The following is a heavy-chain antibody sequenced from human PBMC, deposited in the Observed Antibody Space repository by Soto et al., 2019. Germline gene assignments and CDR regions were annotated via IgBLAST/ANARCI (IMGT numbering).Heavy chain of an antibody. D-gene: IGHD3-3*01. CDR3: ARAPLLYYDFWSGFGYYYGMDV. CDR2: MNPNSGNT. J-gene: IGHJ6*02. CDR1: GYTFTSYD. Sequence: ASVKVSCKASGYTFTSYDINWVRQATGQGLEWMGWMNPNSGNTGYAQKFQGRVTMTRNTSISTAYMELSSLRSEDTAVYYCARAPLLYYDFWSGFGYYYGMDVWGQATTVTVSS. V-gene: IGHV1-8*01.